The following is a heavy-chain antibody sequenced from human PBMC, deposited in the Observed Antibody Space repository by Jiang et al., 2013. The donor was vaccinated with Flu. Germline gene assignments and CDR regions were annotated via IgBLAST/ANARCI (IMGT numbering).Heavy chain of an antibody. CDR2: ISSNGNXK. Sequence: WVAGISSNGNXKDYADSVKGRXTXSRDNSKNTLYLQMNSLRAEDTAVYYCARGSGWYEEYYFDYWGQGTLVTVSS. CDR3: ARGSGWYEEYYFDY. D-gene: IGHD6-19*01. J-gene: IGHJ4*02. V-gene: IGHV3-30-3*01.